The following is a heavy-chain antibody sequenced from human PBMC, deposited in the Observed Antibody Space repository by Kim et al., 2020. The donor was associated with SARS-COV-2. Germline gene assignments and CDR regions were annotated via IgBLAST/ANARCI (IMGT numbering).Heavy chain of an antibody. V-gene: IGHV5-51*01. Sequence: GESLKISCKGSGYSFTSYWIGWVRQMPGKGLEWMGIIYPGDSDTRYSPSFQGQVTIPADKSISTAYLQWSSLKASDPALYYCAISSQSHYFDYWGQGTLVTVSS. CDR2: IYPGDSDT. J-gene: IGHJ4*02. CDR1: GYSFTSYW. CDR3: AISSQSHYFDY.